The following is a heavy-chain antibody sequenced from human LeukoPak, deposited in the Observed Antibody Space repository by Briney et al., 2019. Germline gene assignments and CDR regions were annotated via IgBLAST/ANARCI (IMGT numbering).Heavy chain of an antibody. D-gene: IGHD2-2*02. CDR3: VRYRSSTTCYTRAVDY. V-gene: IGHV4-38-2*02. CDR2: IYHSANA. J-gene: IGHJ4*02. Sequence: PSETLSRNCTVSGYSITSGYNWAWIRQPPGKVLEWIGSIYHSANAYYNPSLKSRVTISVDTSKNQFSLKLSSVTVADTAVYYCVRYRSSTTCYTRAVDYWGQGTLVTVSS. CDR1: GYSITSGYN.